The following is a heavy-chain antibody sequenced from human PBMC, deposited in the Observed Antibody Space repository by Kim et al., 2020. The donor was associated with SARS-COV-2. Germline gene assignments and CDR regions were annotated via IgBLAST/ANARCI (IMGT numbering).Heavy chain of an antibody. CDR3: AEWIWSPGAQSHFHH. J-gene: IGHJ4*02. CDR2: LGGVSAGS. Sequence: GGSLRLSCAASRLTYGSSGAITSGIAWVRRAPGKGLEWVSGLGGVSAGSYYTDSVQGRFTIARDSYTNTVYLHMDTLTADDTAVYYCAEWIWSPGAQSHFHHWGQGTVVTVSS. CDR1: RLTYGSSGAITSG. V-gene: IGHV3-23*01. D-gene: IGHD3-3*01.